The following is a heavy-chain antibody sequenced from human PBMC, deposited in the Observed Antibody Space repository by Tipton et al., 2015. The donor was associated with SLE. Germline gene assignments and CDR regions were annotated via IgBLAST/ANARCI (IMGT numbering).Heavy chain of an antibody. CDR2: IYYSGST. D-gene: IGHD3-10*01. CDR3: ARGILWFGELSNFDY. Sequence: TLSLTCTVSGGSISSSSYYWGWIRQPPGKGLEWIGYIYYSGSTYYNPSLKSRVTISVDTSKNQFSLKLSSVTAADTAVYYCARGILWFGELSNFDYWGQGTLVTVSS. J-gene: IGHJ4*02. V-gene: IGHV4-31*03. CDR1: GGSISSSSYY.